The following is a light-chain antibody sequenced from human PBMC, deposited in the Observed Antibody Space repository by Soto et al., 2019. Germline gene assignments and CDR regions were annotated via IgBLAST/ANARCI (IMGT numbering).Light chain of an antibody. V-gene: IGLV1-47*01. Sequence: QSVLTQPPSASGTPGQRVTISCSGSSSNIGSNYVYWYQQLPGTAPKLLIYRNNQLPSGVPDRFSGSKSGTSASLAISGLRSEDESAYYCAAWDDSLSGVVFCGGTKLTVL. CDR1: SSNIGSNY. J-gene: IGLJ2*01. CDR2: RNN. CDR3: AAWDDSLSGVV.